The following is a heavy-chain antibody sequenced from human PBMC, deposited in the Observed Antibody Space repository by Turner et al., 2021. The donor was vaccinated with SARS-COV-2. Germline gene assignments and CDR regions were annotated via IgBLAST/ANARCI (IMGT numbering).Heavy chain of an antibody. CDR3: ARMRYYYGSGSYYYAFDI. J-gene: IGHJ3*02. CDR1: GFSLSTSGMC. D-gene: IGHD3-10*01. CDR2: IDWDDDK. Sequence: VTLREFGPALVKPTQTLTLTCTFSGFSLSTSGMCVSWIRQPPGKALEWLARIDWDDDKYYSTSLKTRLTISKDTSKNQVVLTMTNMDPVDTATYYCARMRYYYGSGSYYYAFDIWGQGTMVTISS. V-gene: IGHV2-70*15.